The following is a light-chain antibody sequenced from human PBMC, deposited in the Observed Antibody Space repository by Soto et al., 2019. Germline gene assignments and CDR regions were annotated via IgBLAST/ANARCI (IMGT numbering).Light chain of an antibody. Sequence: DIQMTQSPSSLSASVGDRVTITCRASQSIATYLNWYQQRPGRAPELLIYAAYALQSGVPSRFSGAGSGTDFTLTISSLQPEDFATYYCQQSYSLPVTFGGGTKVEIK. CDR3: QQSYSLPVT. CDR1: QSIATY. CDR2: AAY. V-gene: IGKV1-39*01. J-gene: IGKJ4*01.